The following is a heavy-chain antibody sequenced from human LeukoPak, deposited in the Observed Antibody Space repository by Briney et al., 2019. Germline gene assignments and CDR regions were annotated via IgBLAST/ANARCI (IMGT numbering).Heavy chain of an antibody. CDR3: AKSLGSVVVTANDY. V-gene: IGHV3-23*01. CDR2: ISGSGGST. J-gene: IGHJ4*02. D-gene: IGHD2-21*02. CDR1: GFTFSSYA. Sequence: GGSLRLSCAASGFTFSSYAMSWVRQAPGRGLEWLSAISGSGGSTYYADSVKGRFTISRDNSKNTLYLQVNSLRAEDTAVYYCAKSLGSVVVTANDYWGQGTLVTVSS.